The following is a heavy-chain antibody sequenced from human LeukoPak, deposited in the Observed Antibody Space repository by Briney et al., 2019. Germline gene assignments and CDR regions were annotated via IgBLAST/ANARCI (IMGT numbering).Heavy chain of an antibody. D-gene: IGHD5-18*01. V-gene: IGHV3-23*01. CDR2: ISGTGGST. CDR1: GFTFSSHA. J-gene: IGHJ4*02. CDR3: AIDQRYSYGSDY. Sequence: GGSLRLSCAASGFTFSSHAMSWVRQAPGKGLEWVSAISGTGGSTYYADSVKGRFTISRDNSKNTLYLQMNSLRAEDTAVYYCAIDQRYSYGSDYWGQGTLVTVSS.